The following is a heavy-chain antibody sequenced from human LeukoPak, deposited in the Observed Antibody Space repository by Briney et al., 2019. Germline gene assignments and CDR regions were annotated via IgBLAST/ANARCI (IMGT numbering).Heavy chain of an antibody. Sequence: SETLSLTCTVSVGSISIYYWSWIRQPPEKGLECMGYIYYSGSTNYNPPLKSRVTIPVDTSKNQLSLKLSSVTAADTAVYYCARGTYGDYSVYFDYWGQGTLVTVSS. J-gene: IGHJ4*02. D-gene: IGHD4-17*01. CDR1: VGSISIYY. CDR2: IYYSGST. V-gene: IGHV4-59*01. CDR3: ARGTYGDYSVYFDY.